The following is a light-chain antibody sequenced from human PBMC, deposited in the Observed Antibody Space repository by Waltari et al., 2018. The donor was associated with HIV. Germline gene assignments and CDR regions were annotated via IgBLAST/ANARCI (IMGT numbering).Light chain of an antibody. CDR1: SPNTAAGYH. CDR3: QSYDSGLSATV. J-gene: IGLJ3*02. CDR2: SND. V-gene: IGLV1-40*01. Sequence: QSVLPQPPSVSGAPGQRVAISCTGSSPNTAAGYHLHWYQVLPGTVPKLLIFSNDTRPSGVPDRFSASKSPTSASLAITGLQPEDEADYYCQSYDSGLSATVFGGGTRLTVL.